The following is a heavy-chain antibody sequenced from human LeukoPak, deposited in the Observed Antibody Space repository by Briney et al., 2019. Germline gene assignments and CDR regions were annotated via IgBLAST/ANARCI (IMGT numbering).Heavy chain of an antibody. CDR1: GFTFSSYA. CDR2: IRGSGGTT. D-gene: IGHD5-12*01. Sequence: GGSLRLSCAASGFTFSSYAMSWVRQAPGKGLEWVSGIRGSGGTTYYGDSVKGRFTISRDNSKNTLYLQMNSLRAEDTAVYYCAKTSGVRPFEYWGQGALVTVSS. CDR3: AKTSGVRPFEY. V-gene: IGHV3-23*01. J-gene: IGHJ4*02.